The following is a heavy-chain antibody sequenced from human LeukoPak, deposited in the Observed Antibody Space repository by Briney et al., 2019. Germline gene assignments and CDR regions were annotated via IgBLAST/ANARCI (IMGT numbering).Heavy chain of an antibody. D-gene: IGHD3-3*01. CDR1: GGSISSGSYY. CDR3: ARDTIRVTIFGVNAFDI. V-gene: IGHV4-61*02. CDR2: IYTSGST. Sequence: SETLSLTCTVSGGSISSGSYYWSWIRQPAGKGLEWIGRIYTSGSTNYNPSLKSRVTISVDTSKNQFSLKLSSVTAADTAVYYCARDTIRVTIFGVNAFDIWGQGTMVTVSS. J-gene: IGHJ3*02.